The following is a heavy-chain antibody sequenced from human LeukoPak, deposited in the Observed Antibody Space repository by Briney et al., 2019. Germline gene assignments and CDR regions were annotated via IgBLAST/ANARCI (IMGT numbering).Heavy chain of an antibody. CDR1: GYSISNGYY. Sequence: SETLSLTCSVSGYSISNGYYWGWIRQPPGKGLEWIGSISYSGRTYYNPSLESRVTISVDASKNQFSLELNSVTAADTAVDYCAGDQKYHRPAGMFGPWGQGTLVTVSS. D-gene: IGHD1-14*01. CDR2: ISYSGRT. CDR3: AGDQKYHRPAGMFGP. J-gene: IGHJ5*02. V-gene: IGHV4-38-2*02.